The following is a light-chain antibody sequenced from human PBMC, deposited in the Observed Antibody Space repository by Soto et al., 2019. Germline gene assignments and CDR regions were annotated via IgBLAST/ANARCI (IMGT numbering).Light chain of an antibody. CDR3: QVWDRSSDRPFV. CDR1: NVGRKS. V-gene: IGLV3-21*02. CDR2: DKR. Sequence: YDLTQAPAVSVAPEQTARITWGGENVGRKSVHWYQQKPVQAPVLDVYDKRDRPSAIPERISGSNSGNTATLTISRVEAGDEADYYCQVWDRSSDRPFVFAAGTKVTVL. J-gene: IGLJ1*01.